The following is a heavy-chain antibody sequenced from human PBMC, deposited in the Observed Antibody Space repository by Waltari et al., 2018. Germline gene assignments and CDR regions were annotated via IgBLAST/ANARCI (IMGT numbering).Heavy chain of an antibody. CDR1: GGSISSSSYY. Sequence: QLQLQESGPGLVKPSETLSLTCTVSGGSISSSSYYWGWIRQPPGKGLEWIGSIYYSGSTYYNPSLKSRVTISVDTSKNQFSLKLSSVTAADTAVYYCATGRATGYFDYWGQGTLVTVSS. CDR2: IYYSGST. J-gene: IGHJ4*02. CDR3: ATGRATGYFDY. D-gene: IGHD1-26*01. V-gene: IGHV4-39*01.